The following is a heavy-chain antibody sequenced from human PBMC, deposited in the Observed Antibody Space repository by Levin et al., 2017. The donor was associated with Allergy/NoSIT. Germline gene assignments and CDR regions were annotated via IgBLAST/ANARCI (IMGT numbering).Heavy chain of an antibody. CDR1: GFTFSSYD. D-gene: IGHD6-13*01. V-gene: IGHV3-13*01. J-gene: IGHJ6*02. CDR2: IGTAGDT. CDR3: ARGGIAAAGVYYYYYYGMDV. Sequence: GGSLRLSCAASGFTFSSYDMHWVRQATGKGLEWVSAIGTAGDTYYPGSVKGRFTISRENAKNSLYLQMNSLRAGDTAVYYCARGGIAAAGVYYYYYYGMDVWGQGTTVTVSS.